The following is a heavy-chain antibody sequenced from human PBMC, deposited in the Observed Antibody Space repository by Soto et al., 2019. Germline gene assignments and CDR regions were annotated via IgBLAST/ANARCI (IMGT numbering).Heavy chain of an antibody. CDR3: ARESGGATATLDYYYFYLDV. D-gene: IGHD5-12*01. Sequence: QVQLVQSGAEVRKPGASVTVSCRSSGDSFNDYYIHWVRQAPGQGFEWMGWINPNGGVTKYAQKFQGWGSMSRDTSIRTVYMQLSRLKSDYTAVYYCARESGGATATLDYYYFYLDVWGTGTTVTVSS. CDR1: GDSFNDYY. V-gene: IGHV1-2*04. J-gene: IGHJ6*03. CDR2: INPNGGVT.